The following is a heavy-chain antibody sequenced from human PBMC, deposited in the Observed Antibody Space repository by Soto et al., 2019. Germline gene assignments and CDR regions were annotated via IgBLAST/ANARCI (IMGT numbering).Heavy chain of an antibody. CDR1: GGTFSSYA. CDR3: ARWEDGYNYYGY. V-gene: IGHV1-69*13. D-gene: IGHD5-12*01. J-gene: IGHJ4*02. Sequence: VKVSCKASGGTFSSYAISWVRQAPGQGLEWMGGIIPIFGTANYAQKFQGRVTITADESTSTAYMELSSLRSEDTAGYYCARWEDGYNYYGYWGQRTLVTVSS. CDR2: IIPIFGTA.